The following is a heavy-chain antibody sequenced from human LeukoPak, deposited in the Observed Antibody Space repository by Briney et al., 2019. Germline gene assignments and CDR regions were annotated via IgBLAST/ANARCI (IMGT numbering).Heavy chain of an antibody. V-gene: IGHV3-23*01. CDR1: SFTFSNYA. J-gene: IGHJ4*02. D-gene: IGHD1-26*01. Sequence: GGSLRLSCAGSSFTFSNYAMSWVRQAPGKGLEWVSPISGSGGSTYYADSVKGRFTISRDNSKNTLCLQMNSLRAEDTAVYYCAIQPGGIVGAIDYWGQGTLVTVSS. CDR3: AIQPGGIVGAIDY. CDR2: ISGSGGST.